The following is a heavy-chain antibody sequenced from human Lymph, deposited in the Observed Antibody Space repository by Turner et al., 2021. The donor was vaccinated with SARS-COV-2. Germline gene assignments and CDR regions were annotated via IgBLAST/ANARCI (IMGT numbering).Heavy chain of an antibody. CDR2: IYHSGNT. Sequence: QVQLQESGPGLVKPSGTLSLTCSVSGGSISSSNWWSWVRQPPGKGLEWIGEIYHSGNTNYNPSLKSRVTISVDKSKNQFSLKLTSVTAADTAVYYCARRYCSSTSCPNWFDPWGQGTLVTVSS. V-gene: IGHV4-4*02. CDR3: ARRYCSSTSCPNWFDP. CDR1: GGSISSSNW. D-gene: IGHD2-2*01. J-gene: IGHJ5*02.